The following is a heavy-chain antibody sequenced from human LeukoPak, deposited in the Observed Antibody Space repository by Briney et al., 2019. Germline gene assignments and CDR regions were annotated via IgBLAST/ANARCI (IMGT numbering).Heavy chain of an antibody. CDR3: ARGGELIYHAFDI. V-gene: IGHV4-59*02. CDR1: GGSVNNYF. CDR2: ILHNGTT. D-gene: IGHD1-7*01. Sequence: SETLSLTCTVSGGSVNNYFWSWIRQPTGKTLEWIGYILHNGTTNINPSLKSRAVMSVDKSKNQISLKLSSVTAADTAVYYCARGGELIYHAFDIWGQGTMVTVSS. J-gene: IGHJ3*02.